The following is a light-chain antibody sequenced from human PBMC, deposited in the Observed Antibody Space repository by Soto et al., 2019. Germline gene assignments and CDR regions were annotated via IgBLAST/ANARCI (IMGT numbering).Light chain of an antibody. Sequence: EIVMTQSPATLSVSPGERATLSCRASQRVSSNLAWYQQKPDQAPRLLIYGASTRATGIPARFSGSGSGTEVTLTISSLQSEDVAVYEWQQDNNWPPSITFGQGTRLEIK. J-gene: IGKJ5*01. CDR3: QQDNNWPPSIT. CDR2: GAS. CDR1: QRVSSN. V-gene: IGKV3-15*01.